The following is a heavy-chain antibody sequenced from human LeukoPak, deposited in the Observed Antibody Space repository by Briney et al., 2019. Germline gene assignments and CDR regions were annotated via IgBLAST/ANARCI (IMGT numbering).Heavy chain of an antibody. Sequence: ASVKVSCTVSGYTLTELSMHWVRQAPGKGLEWMGGFDPEDGETIYAQKFQGRVTMTEDTSTDTAYMELSSLRSEDTAVYYCATTTTFYDPFDPWGQGALVTVSS. J-gene: IGHJ5*02. CDR1: GYTLTELS. CDR2: FDPEDGET. D-gene: IGHD3-3*01. CDR3: ATTTTFYDPFDP. V-gene: IGHV1-24*01.